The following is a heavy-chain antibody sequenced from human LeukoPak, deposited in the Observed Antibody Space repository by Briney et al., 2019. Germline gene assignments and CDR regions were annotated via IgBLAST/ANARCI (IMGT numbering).Heavy chain of an antibody. CDR3: AKSVGLLWFGEFGRNRNWFDP. D-gene: IGHD3-10*01. V-gene: IGHV1-2*02. CDR1: GYTFTGYY. Sequence: ASVKVSCKASGYTFTGYYMHWVRQAPGQGLEWMGWINPNSGGTNYAQKFQGRVTITADKSTSTAYMELSSLRSEDTAVYYCAKSVGLLWFGEFGRNRNWFDPWGQGTLVTVSS. CDR2: INPNSGGT. J-gene: IGHJ5*02.